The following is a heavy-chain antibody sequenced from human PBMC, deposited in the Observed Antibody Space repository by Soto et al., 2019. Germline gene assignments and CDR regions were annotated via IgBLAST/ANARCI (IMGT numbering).Heavy chain of an antibody. CDR2: IYYSGST. D-gene: IGHD6-13*01. Sequence: SETLSLTCTVSGGSISSSSYYWGWIRQPPGKGLEWIGSIYYSGSTYYNPSLKSRVTISVDTSKNQFSLKLSSVTAADTAVYYCARRRVAAAGTPHYYYGMDVWGQGTTVTVSS. CDR3: ARRRVAAAGTPHYYYGMDV. CDR1: GGSISSSSYY. J-gene: IGHJ6*02. V-gene: IGHV4-39*01.